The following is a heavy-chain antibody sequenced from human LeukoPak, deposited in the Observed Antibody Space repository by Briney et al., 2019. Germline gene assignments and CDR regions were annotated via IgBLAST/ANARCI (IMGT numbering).Heavy chain of an antibody. V-gene: IGHV1-69*06. CDR3: ARDYYYDSSGYSPFDF. D-gene: IGHD3-22*01. CDR1: GYTFTGYY. J-gene: IGHJ4*02. CDR2: IIPIFGTA. Sequence: SVKVSCKASGYTFTGYYMHWVRQAPGQGLEWMGGIIPIFGTANYAQKFQGRVTITADTSTTTAYMELSSLRPDDTAVYYCARDYYYDSSGYSPFDFWGQGTLVTVSS.